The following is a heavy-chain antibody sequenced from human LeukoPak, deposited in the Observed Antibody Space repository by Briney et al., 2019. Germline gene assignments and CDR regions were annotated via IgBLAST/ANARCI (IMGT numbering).Heavy chain of an antibody. J-gene: IGHJ3*02. CDR1: GFAFGSEA. CDR2: ISPGGGTT. V-gene: IGHV3-23*01. Sequence: GGSLRLSCAVSGFAFGSEAMSWVRQSPARGLEWVASISPGGGTTYYADYVKGRFTISRDNAKNSLYLQMNSLRAEDTAVYYCARDKDDFWSGPDAFDIWGQGTMVTVSS. D-gene: IGHD3-3*01. CDR3: ARDKDDFWSGPDAFDI.